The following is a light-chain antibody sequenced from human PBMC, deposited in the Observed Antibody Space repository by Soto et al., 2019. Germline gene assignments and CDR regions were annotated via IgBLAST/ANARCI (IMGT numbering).Light chain of an antibody. CDR1: QDIKNY. CDR2: EAS. Sequence: DIQMTQSPSSLSASVGDRVTITCQASQDIKNYLNWYQQKPGKAPKLLIYEASNLETGVPSRFSGSGSGRSFTFSISSLQPEDIATYYCQQCDDFITFGGGTRIEMK. V-gene: IGKV1-33*01. CDR3: QQCDDFIT. J-gene: IGKJ4*01.